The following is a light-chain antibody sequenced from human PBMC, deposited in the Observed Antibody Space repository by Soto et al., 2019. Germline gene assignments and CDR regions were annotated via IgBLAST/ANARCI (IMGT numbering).Light chain of an antibody. V-gene: IGLV2-14*03. J-gene: IGLJ3*02. CDR1: SSDVGGYNY. Sequence: QSALTQPASVSGSPGQSITTSCTGTSSDVGGYNYVSWYQQYPGKAPKIMIYDVINRPSGVSNRFSGSKSGNTASLTISGLQTEDEADYYCSSYTTSNTRVVFGGGTKVTVL. CDR3: SSYTTSNTRVV. CDR2: DVI.